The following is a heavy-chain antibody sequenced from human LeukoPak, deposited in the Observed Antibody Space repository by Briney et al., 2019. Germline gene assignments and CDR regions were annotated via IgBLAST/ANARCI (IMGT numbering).Heavy chain of an antibody. CDR3: ARDPHGDYYFDY. Sequence: GASVKVSCKASGGTFSSYAISWVRQAPGQGLEWMGRIIPILGIANYAQKFQGRVTITADKSTGTAYMELSSLRSEDTAVYYCARDPHGDYYFDYWGQGTLVTVSS. J-gene: IGHJ4*02. D-gene: IGHD7-27*01. CDR2: IIPILGIA. V-gene: IGHV1-69*04. CDR1: GGTFSSYA.